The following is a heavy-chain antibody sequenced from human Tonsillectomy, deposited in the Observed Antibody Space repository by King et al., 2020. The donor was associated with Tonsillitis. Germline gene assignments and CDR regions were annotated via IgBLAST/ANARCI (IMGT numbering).Heavy chain of an antibody. CDR2: ISWNSGSI. CDR1: GFTFDDYA. Sequence: VQLVESGGGLVQPGRSLRLSCAASGFTFDDYAMHWVRQAPGKGLEWVSGISWNSGSIGYADSVKGRFTISRDNAKNPLYLQMNSLRAEDTALYYCAKDLYLQIAVAGYWGQGTLVTVSS. J-gene: IGHJ4*02. D-gene: IGHD6-19*01. CDR3: AKDLYLQIAVAGY. V-gene: IGHV3-9*01.